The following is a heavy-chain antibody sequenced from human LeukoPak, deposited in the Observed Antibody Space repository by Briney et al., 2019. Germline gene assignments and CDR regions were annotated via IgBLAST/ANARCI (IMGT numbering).Heavy chain of an antibody. CDR3: AGRYYYDSSGKYYFDY. CDR1: GYSFTSYW. J-gene: IGHJ4*02. V-gene: IGHV5-51*01. CDR2: IYPGDSDT. D-gene: IGHD3-22*01. Sequence: GESLKISCKGSGYSFTSYWIGWVRQMPGKGLEWMGIIYPGDSDTRYSPSFQGQVTISADKSISTAYLQWSSLKASDTAMYYCAGRYYYDSSGKYYFDYWGQGTLVTVSS.